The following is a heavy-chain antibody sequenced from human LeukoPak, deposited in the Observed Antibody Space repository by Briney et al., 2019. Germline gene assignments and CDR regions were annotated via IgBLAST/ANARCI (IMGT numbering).Heavy chain of an antibody. D-gene: IGHD3-16*01. Sequence: ASVKVSCKASGYTFTSYDINWARQATGHGLEWMGWMNPNSGNTGFAQKFQGRVTMTRNTSISTAYMELSSPRSDDTAVYYCATRISGVMLDGFDIWGQGTMGTVSS. CDR1: GYTFTSYD. V-gene: IGHV1-8*01. CDR2: MNPNSGNT. J-gene: IGHJ3*02. CDR3: ATRISGVMLDGFDI.